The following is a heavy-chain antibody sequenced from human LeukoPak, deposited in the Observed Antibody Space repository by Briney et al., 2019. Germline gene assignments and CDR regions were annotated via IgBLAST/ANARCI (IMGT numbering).Heavy chain of an antibody. J-gene: IGHJ4*02. D-gene: IGHD3-16*01. Sequence: GGSLRLSCAASGFTFSSYWMSWVRQAPGKGLEWVANIKQDGSEKYYVDSVKGRFTISRDNAKNSLYLQMNSLRAEDTAVYYCTSSGGPYDYVWGSQFDYWGQGTLVTVSS. CDR3: TSSGGPYDYVWGSQFDY. V-gene: IGHV3-7*01. CDR2: IKQDGSEK. CDR1: GFTFSSYW.